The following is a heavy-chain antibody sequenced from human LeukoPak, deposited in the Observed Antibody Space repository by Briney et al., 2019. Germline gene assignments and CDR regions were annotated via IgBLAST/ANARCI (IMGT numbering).Heavy chain of an antibody. D-gene: IGHD5-24*01. J-gene: IGHJ4*02. Sequence: PGGSLRLSCAASGFIFSSNWMSWVRLAPGKGLEWVANIKEDGTETYYVDSVKGRFTISRDNAKNSLYLQMNSLRVGDTAVYYCAKEGRSLQTYWGQGTLVTVSS. CDR3: AKEGRSLQTY. V-gene: IGHV3-7*03. CDR1: GFIFSSNW. CDR2: IKEDGTET.